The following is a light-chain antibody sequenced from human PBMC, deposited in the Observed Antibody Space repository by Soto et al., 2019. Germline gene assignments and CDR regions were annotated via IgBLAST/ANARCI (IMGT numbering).Light chain of an antibody. Sequence: DIQMTQSPSALSGSVGDRVTITCRASQSISSWLAWYQQKPGKAPKLLIYKASTLKSGVPSRFSGSGSGTEFTLTISSLQPDDFATYYCQHYNSYSEAFGQWTKLDIK. CDR2: KAS. J-gene: IGKJ1*01. CDR3: QHYNSYSEA. V-gene: IGKV1-5*03. CDR1: QSISSW.